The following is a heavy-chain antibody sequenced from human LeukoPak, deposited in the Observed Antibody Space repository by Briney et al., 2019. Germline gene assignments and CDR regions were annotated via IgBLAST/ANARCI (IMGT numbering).Heavy chain of an antibody. CDR2: ISSSSSSI. CDR3: ARDAGYGGNSDYYYMDV. J-gene: IGHJ6*03. Sequence: PGGSLRLSCAASGFTFSSYSMNWVRQAPGKGLEWVSYISSSSSSIYYADSVKGRFTISRDNAKNSLYLQMNSLRAEDTAVYYRARDAGYGGNSDYYYMDVWGKGTTVTVSS. V-gene: IGHV3-48*01. D-gene: IGHD4-23*01. CDR1: GFTFSSYS.